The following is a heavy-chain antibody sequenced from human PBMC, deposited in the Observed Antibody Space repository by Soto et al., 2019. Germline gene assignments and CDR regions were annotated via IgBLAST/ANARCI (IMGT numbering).Heavy chain of an antibody. CDR1: DGSISRSAFY. V-gene: IGHV4-39*07. CDR2: VHYTGST. Sequence: PSETLSLTCTVSDGSISRSAFYWGWIRQPPGKGLEWIGSVHYTGSTYYNPSLKSRLTISVDSSKNQFSLQLTSVTAEDTAVYYCATSYGNAWYTYWGQGTQVTVSS. CDR3: ATSYGNAWYTY. D-gene: IGHD6-13*01. J-gene: IGHJ4*02.